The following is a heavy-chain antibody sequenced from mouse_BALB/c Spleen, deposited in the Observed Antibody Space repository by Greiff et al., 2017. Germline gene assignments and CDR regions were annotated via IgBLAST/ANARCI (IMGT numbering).Heavy chain of an antibody. CDR1: GYSITSDYA. J-gene: IGHJ2*01. CDR3: ARSGDYPYYFDY. D-gene: IGHD2-4*01. Sequence: EVHLVESGPGLVKPSQSLSLTCTVTGYSITSDYAWNWIRQFPGNKLEWMGYLSYSGSTSYNPSLKSRISITRDTSKNQFFLQLNSVTTEDTATYYCARSGDYPYYFDYWGQGTTLTVSS. CDR2: LSYSGST. V-gene: IGHV3-2*02.